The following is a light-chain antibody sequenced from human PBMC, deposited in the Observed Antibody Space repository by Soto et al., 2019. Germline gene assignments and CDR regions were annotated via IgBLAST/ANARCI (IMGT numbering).Light chain of an antibody. Sequence: DIVMTQSPDSLAVSLGERATINCKSSQSVLYSSNNKNFLAWYQQKPGQPPKLLIYCASTRESGVPDRFSGNASGTDFTLTISSLQAEDVAVYYCQQYYTTPWTFGQGTKVEIK. CDR1: QSVLYSSNNKNF. J-gene: IGKJ1*01. CDR3: QQYYTTPWT. CDR2: CAS. V-gene: IGKV4-1*01.